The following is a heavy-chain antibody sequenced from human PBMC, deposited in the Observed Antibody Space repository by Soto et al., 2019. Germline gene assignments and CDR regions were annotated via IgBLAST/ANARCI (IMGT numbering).Heavy chain of an antibody. CDR3: ARDKITGLFDY. V-gene: IGHV4-34*01. Sequence: SETLSLTCAVYGGSFSGYYWTWIRQPPGTGLEWIGEINHSGSTNYNPSLKSRVTLSVDTSKNQFSLKLTSVTAADTAVYYCARDKITGLFDYWGQGTLVTVS. CDR1: GGSFSGYY. D-gene: IGHD2-8*02. J-gene: IGHJ4*02. CDR2: INHSGST.